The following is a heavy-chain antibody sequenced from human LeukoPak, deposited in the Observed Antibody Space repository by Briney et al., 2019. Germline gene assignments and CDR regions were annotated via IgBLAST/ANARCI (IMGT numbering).Heavy chain of an antibody. V-gene: IGHV1-69*05. CDR1: GGTSSSYA. Sequence: ASVKVSCKASGGTSSSYAISWVRQAPGQGLEWMGRIIPIFGTANYAQKFQGRVTITTDESTSTAYMELSSLRSEDTAVYYCARANYDFWSGYPKNDFDYWGQGTLVTVSS. J-gene: IGHJ4*02. D-gene: IGHD3-3*01. CDR3: ARANYDFWSGYPKNDFDY. CDR2: IIPIFGTA.